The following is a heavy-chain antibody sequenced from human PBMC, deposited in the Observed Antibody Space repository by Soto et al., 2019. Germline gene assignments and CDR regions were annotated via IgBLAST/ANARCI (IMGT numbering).Heavy chain of an antibody. J-gene: IGHJ3*02. Sequence: ASVKVSCKASGYIFTSYGISWVRQAPGQGLEWMGWISAYNGNTNYAQKLQGRVTMTTDTSTSTAYMELRSLRSDDTAVYYCARDSSGYYDPFDAFDIWGQGTMVPVSS. CDR1: GYIFTSYG. V-gene: IGHV1-18*01. CDR2: ISAYNGNT. D-gene: IGHD3-22*01. CDR3: ARDSSGYYDPFDAFDI.